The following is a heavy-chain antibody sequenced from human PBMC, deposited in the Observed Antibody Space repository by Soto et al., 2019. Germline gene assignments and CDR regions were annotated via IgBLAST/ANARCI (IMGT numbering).Heavy chain of an antibody. CDR1: GYTFTNYG. V-gene: IGHV1-18*01. Sequence: QVQLVQSGAEVKKPGASVKVSCKASGYTFTNYGVSWVRQAPGQGLEWMGWISAYNGDTNYAQKLKGRVSMSTDTSTSRAYMELRSLRSDGTAVYYCARDLVYCGGDCFDETFDIWGQGTMVTVSS. D-gene: IGHD2-21*02. CDR3: ARDLVYCGGDCFDETFDI. J-gene: IGHJ3*02. CDR2: ISAYNGDT.